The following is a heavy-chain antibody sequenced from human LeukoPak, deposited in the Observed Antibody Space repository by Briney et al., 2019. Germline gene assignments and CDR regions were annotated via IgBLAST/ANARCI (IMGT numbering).Heavy chain of an antibody. V-gene: IGHV3-74*03. D-gene: IGHD3-10*01. CDR2: INNYGSIT. J-gene: IGHJ4*02. Sequence: GGSLRLSCAASGLTFSNYWMQWVRQAPGKGLVWVSRINNYGSITTYADSVKGRFTISRDNAKNTLYLQMNSLRAEDTAVYYCASLTSQYDYWGPGTLVTVSS. CDR1: GLTFSNYW. CDR3: ASLTSQYDY.